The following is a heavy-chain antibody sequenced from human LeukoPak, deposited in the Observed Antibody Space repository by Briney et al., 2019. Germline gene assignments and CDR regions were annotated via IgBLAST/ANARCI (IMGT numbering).Heavy chain of an antibody. CDR2: ISSSSSYI. J-gene: IGHJ4*02. V-gene: IGHV3-21*01. CDR1: GFTFSTYN. Sequence: GSLRLSCAASGFTFSTYNMNWVRQAPGKGLEWVSSISSSSSYIKYADSVKGRFTISRDNAKNSLYLQMNSLRAEDMAVYYCAVQSGGVVYWGQGTLVTVSS. D-gene: IGHD3-16*01. CDR3: AVQSGGVVY.